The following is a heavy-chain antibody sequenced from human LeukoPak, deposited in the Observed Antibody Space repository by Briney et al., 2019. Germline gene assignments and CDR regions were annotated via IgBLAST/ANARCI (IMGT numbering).Heavy chain of an antibody. J-gene: IGHJ6*03. D-gene: IGHD1-1*01. V-gene: IGHV1-18*01. CDR1: GYTFTSYG. CDR2: ISAYNGNT. Sequence: ASVKVSCKASGYTFTSYGISWVRQAPGQGLEWMGWISAYNGNTNYAQKLQGRVTMTTDTSTSTAYMELRSLRSDDTAIYYCAKNIRQLGNYYYYMDVWGKGTTVTVSS. CDR3: AKNIRQLGNYYYYMDV.